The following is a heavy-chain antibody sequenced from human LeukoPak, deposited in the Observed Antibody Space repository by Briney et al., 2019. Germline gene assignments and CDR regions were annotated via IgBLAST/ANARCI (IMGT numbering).Heavy chain of an antibody. V-gene: IGHV1-69*01. CDR2: IIPIFGTA. CDR3: ARDNYDFWSGYYTGRGINC. J-gene: IGHJ4*02. D-gene: IGHD3-3*01. Sequence: SVKVSCKASGGTFSSYAISWVRQAPGQGLEWMGGIIPIFGTANYAQKFQGRVTITADESTSTAYMELSSLRSEDTAVYYCARDNYDFWSGYYTGRGINCWGQGTLVTVSS. CDR1: GGTFSSYA.